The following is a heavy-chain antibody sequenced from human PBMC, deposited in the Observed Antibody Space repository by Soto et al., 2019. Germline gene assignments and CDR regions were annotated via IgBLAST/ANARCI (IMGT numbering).Heavy chain of an antibody. D-gene: IGHD5-12*01. J-gene: IGHJ4*02. CDR3: ARDGSGFDPYDC. CDR1: GFTVSSYY. CDR2: LSSGRDA. Sequence: EVQLVESGGGLVQPGGSLRLSCAASGFTVSSYYMSWVRQTPGKGLEWVSVLSSGRDAHYADSVKGRFTISRHNSENTVYLQMSSLKPEDTAVYYCARDGSGFDPYDCWGQGTLVTVSS. V-gene: IGHV3-53*04.